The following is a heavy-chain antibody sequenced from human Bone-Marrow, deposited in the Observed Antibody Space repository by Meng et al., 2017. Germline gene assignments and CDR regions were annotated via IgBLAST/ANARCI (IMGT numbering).Heavy chain of an antibody. Sequence: GSLRLSCAVSGSSITGSYNWGWIRQSPGKGLEWIGSIYQSGSTYYNPSLKSRVTMSADTTKNEFSLKLTSVTAADTAVYYCAGGAVVTLLFYHAMEVWGQGTMVTVSS. D-gene: IGHD2-21*02. CDR1: GSSITGSYN. J-gene: IGHJ6*02. CDR2: IYQSGST. CDR3: AGGAVVTLLFYHAMEV. V-gene: IGHV4-38-2*01.